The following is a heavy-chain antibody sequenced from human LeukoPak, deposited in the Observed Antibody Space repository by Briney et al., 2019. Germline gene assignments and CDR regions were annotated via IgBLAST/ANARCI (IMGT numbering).Heavy chain of an antibody. J-gene: IGHJ4*02. Sequence: PGRSLRLSCAASGFTFSSCAMHWVRQAPGKGLEWVAVISYDGSNKYYADSVKGRFTISRDNSKNTLYLQMNSLRAEDTAVYYCARDQSSEIVGADYWGQGTLVTVSS. CDR2: ISYDGSNK. D-gene: IGHD1-26*01. V-gene: IGHV3-30-3*01. CDR1: GFTFSSCA. CDR3: ARDQSSEIVGADY.